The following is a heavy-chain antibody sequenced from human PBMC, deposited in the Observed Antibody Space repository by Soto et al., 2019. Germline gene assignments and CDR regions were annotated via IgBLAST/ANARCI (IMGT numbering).Heavy chain of an antibody. D-gene: IGHD1-26*01. V-gene: IGHV4-28*01. J-gene: IGHJ4*02. Sequence: QVQLQESGPGLVKPSDTLSLTCAVSGYSISSSNWWGWIRQPPGKGLEWIGYIYYSGTTYYNPSLKRRVTLSVDTSKDQFSLKLTSVTAVDTGVYYCARREIQGPIDYWGQGTLVTVSS. CDR3: ARREIQGPIDY. CDR1: GYSISSSNW. CDR2: IYYSGTT.